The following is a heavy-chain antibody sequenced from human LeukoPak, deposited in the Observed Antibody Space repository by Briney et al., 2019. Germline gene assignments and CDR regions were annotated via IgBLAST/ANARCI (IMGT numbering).Heavy chain of an antibody. Sequence: GGSLRLSCAASGFTFSTFAMHWVRLSPEKGLEWVSSITGSGPYILYADSVKRRFTISRDNTKNLLYLEMNSLRAEDTAMYYCVRDVGAVRGEVYFDYWGQGTLVTVSS. V-gene: IGHV3-21*06. D-gene: IGHD3-16*01. CDR2: ITGSGPYI. CDR3: VRDVGAVRGEVYFDY. CDR1: GFTFSTFA. J-gene: IGHJ4*02.